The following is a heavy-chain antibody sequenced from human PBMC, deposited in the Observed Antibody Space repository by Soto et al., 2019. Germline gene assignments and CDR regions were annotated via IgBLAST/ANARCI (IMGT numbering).Heavy chain of an antibody. J-gene: IGHJ6*02. V-gene: IGHV1-69*13. D-gene: IGHD5-18*01. Sequence: ASGKVSCKASGGTFSSYAISWVLQAPGQGLEWMGGIIPIFGTANYAQKFQGRVTITADESTSTAYMELSSLRSEDTAVYYCARGRANSYGPYYYYGMDVWGQGTTVTVSS. CDR3: ARGRANSYGPYYYYGMDV. CDR1: GGTFSSYA. CDR2: IIPIFGTA.